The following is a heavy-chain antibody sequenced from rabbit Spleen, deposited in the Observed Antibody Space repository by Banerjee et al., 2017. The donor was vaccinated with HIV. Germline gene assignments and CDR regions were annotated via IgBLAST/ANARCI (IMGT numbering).Heavy chain of an antibody. CDR3: ARGLNAYNNGMDL. Sequence: QSLEESGGGLVKPGASLTLTCKASGFSFSSAADMCWVRQAPGKGLEWIACIYSGNSDNTGYASWAKGRFTISKTSSTTVTLQVTSLTAADTATYFCARGLNAYNNGMDLWGPGTLVTVS. V-gene: IGHV1S40*01. D-gene: IGHD6-1*01. CDR1: GFSFSSAAD. CDR2: IYSGNSDNT. J-gene: IGHJ6*01.